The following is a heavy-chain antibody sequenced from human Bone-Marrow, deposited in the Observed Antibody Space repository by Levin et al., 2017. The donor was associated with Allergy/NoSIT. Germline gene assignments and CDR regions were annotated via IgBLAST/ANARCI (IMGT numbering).Heavy chain of an antibody. Sequence: GESLKISCAASGFTFSDYYMSWIRQAPGKGLEWVSYISSSGSTIYYADSVKGRFTISRDNAKNSLYLQMNSLRAEDTAVYYCARGEIAVAGTRVGVYYYYGMDVWGQGTTVTVSS. J-gene: IGHJ6*02. CDR1: GFTFSDYY. V-gene: IGHV3-11*01. D-gene: IGHD6-19*01. CDR3: ARGEIAVAGTRVGVYYYYGMDV. CDR2: ISSSGSTI.